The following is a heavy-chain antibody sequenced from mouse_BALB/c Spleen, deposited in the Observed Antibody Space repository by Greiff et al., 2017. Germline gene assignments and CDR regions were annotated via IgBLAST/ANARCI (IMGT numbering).Heavy chain of an antibody. J-gene: IGHJ2*01. Sequence: VQLQQPGAELVKPGASVKLSCKASGYTFTSYWMHWVKQRPGQGLEWIGEIDPSDSYTNYNQKFKGKATLTVDKSSSTAYMQLSSLTSEDSAVYYCARGSSGYGDYWGQGTTLTVSS. CDR1: GYTFTSYW. CDR3: ARGSSGYGDY. V-gene: IGHV1-69*02. CDR2: IDPSDSYT. D-gene: IGHD3-1*01.